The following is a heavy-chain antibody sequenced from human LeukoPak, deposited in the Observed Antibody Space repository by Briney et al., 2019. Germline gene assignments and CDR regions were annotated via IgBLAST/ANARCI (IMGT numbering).Heavy chain of an antibody. CDR2: ISYDGSNK. CDR1: GFTFSSYG. Sequence: GGSLRLSCAASGFTFSSYGMHWVRQAPGKGLEWVAVISYDGSNKYYADSVKGRFTISRDNSKNTLYLQMNSLRAEDTAVYYCAKDIAPMIVVVVTYGMDVWGQGTTVTVSS. V-gene: IGHV3-30*18. CDR3: AKDIAPMIVVVVTYGMDV. D-gene: IGHD3-22*01. J-gene: IGHJ6*02.